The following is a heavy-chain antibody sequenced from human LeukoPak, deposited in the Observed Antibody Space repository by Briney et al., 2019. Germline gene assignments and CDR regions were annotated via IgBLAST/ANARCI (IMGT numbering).Heavy chain of an antibody. CDR2: IRYDGSNK. D-gene: IGHD3-22*01. Sequence: GGSLRLSCAASGFTFSSYGMHWVRQAPGKGLEWVAFIRYDGSNKYYADSVKGRFTISRDNSKNTLYLQMNSLRAEDTAVYYCAKETRITMIVVVTGFDYWGQGTLVTVSS. V-gene: IGHV3-30*02. CDR1: GFTFSSYG. J-gene: IGHJ4*02. CDR3: AKETRITMIVVVTGFDY.